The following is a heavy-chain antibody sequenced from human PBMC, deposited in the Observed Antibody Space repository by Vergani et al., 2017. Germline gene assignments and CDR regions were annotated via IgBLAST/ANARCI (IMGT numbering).Heavy chain of an antibody. CDR1: GGTFSSYT. CDR3: ARGSSYSYYYYGMDV. V-gene: IGHV1-69*02. CDR2: IIPILGIA. Sequence: QVQLVQSGAEVKKPGSSVKVSCKASGGTFSSYTISWVRQAPGQGLDWMGRIIPILGIANYAQKFQGRVTITADKSTSTAYMELSSLRSEDTAVYYCARGSSYSYYYYGMDVWGQGTTVTVSS. D-gene: IGHD6-13*01. J-gene: IGHJ6*02.